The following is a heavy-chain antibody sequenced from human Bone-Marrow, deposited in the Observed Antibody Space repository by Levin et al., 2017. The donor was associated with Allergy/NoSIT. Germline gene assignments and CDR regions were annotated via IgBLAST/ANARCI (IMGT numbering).Heavy chain of an antibody. CDR1: SGSISSYY. CDR2: IYYSGST. CDR3: ARVIAVAGPKGAFDI. V-gene: IGHV4-59*01. J-gene: IGHJ3*02. Sequence: SETLSLTCTVSSGSISSYYWSWIRQPPGKGLEWIGYIYYSGSTNYNPSLKSRVTISGDTSKNQFSLKLSSVTAADTAVYYCARVIAVAGPKGAFDIWGQGTMVTVSS. D-gene: IGHD6-19*01.